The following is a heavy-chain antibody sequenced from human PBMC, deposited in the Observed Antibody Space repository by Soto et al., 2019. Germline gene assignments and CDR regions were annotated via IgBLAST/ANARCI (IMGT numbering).Heavy chain of an antibody. CDR3: AKETTTWYYYGMDV. CDR2: ISHTGTT. D-gene: IGHD4-4*01. V-gene: IGHV4-38-2*02. J-gene: IGHJ6*02. Sequence: SETLSLTCLVSGFPISSPYSWGWIRQPPGKGLEWIGSISHTGTTSYSPSLTSRVSISVDTSKNQVSLKLTSVTAADTAVYYCAKETTTWYYYGMDVWGQGTTVTVSS. CDR1: GFPISSPYS.